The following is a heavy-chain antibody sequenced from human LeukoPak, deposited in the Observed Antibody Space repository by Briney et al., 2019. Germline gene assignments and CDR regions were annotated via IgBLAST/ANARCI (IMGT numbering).Heavy chain of an antibody. D-gene: IGHD3-3*01. Sequence: PSETLSLTCTVSGGSISSGSYYWSWIRQPAGKRLEWIGRIYTRGSTNYNPSLQSRVTISIDTSKNQFSLKLSSVTAADTAVYYCARQLTIFGVVTLGSWFDPWGQGTLVTVSS. CDR1: GGSISSGSYY. J-gene: IGHJ5*02. V-gene: IGHV4-61*02. CDR2: IYTRGST. CDR3: ARQLTIFGVVTLGSWFDP.